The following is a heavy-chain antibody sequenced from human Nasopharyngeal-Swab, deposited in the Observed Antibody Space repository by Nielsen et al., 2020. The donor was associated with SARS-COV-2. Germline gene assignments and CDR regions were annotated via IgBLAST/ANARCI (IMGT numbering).Heavy chain of an antibody. CDR3: ARSALGYCSSTSCYPLYYYMDV. V-gene: IGHV1-2*06. J-gene: IGHJ6*03. CDR1: GYTFTGYY. D-gene: IGHD2-2*01. CDR2: INPNSGGT. Sequence: ASVKVSCKASGYTFTGYYMHWVRQAPGQGLGWMGRINPNSGGTNYAQKFQGRVTMTRDTSISTAYMELSRLRSDDTAVYYCARSALGYCSSTSCYPLYYYMDVWGKGTTVTVSS.